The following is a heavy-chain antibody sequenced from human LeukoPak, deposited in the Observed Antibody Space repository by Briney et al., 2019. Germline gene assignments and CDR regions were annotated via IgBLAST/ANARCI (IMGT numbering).Heavy chain of an antibody. CDR1: GLTFSKYG. J-gene: IGHJ4*02. CDR3: AKPGDGPYGWGSYRGDH. D-gene: IGHD3-16*02. Sequence: PGGSLRLSCSASGLTFSKYGMSWVRQAPGKGLEWVSAISASGGSPYYADSVKGRFTISRDISKNTLYLQMNTLRVEDTALYFCAKPGDGPYGWGSYRGDHWGQGTLVTVSS. CDR2: ISASGGSP. V-gene: IGHV3-23*01.